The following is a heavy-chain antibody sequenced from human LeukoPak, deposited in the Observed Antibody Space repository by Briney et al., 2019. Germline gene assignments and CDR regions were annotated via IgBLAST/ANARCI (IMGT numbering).Heavy chain of an antibody. Sequence: PSETLSLTCAVSGYSISSAYYWGWIRQPPGKGLEWIGSIYHSGSAYYNPSLKSRVTISVDPSKNQFSVTLSSVTAADTAVYYCASYNSGWYYFDYWGQGTLVTVSS. J-gene: IGHJ4*02. CDR3: ASYNSGWYYFDY. D-gene: IGHD6-19*01. V-gene: IGHV4-38-2*01. CDR1: GYSISSAYY. CDR2: IYHSGSA.